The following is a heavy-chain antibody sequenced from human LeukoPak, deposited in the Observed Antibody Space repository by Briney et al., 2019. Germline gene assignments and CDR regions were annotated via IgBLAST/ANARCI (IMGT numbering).Heavy chain of an antibody. Sequence: PSETLSLTCTVSGGSISSYHWSWIRQPPGKGLQWIGFIYSSGSTSYNPSLKSRVTISLDTSKNQFSLRVSSVTSADTAVHYCARGNSGYDYAFDIWGQGTMVTVSS. CDR2: IYSSGST. J-gene: IGHJ3*02. V-gene: IGHV4-59*01. CDR3: ARGNSGYDYAFDI. CDR1: GGSISSYH. D-gene: IGHD5-12*01.